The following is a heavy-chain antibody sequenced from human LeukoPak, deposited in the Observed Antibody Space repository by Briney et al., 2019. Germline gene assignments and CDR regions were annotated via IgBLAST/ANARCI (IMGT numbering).Heavy chain of an antibody. V-gene: IGHV4-4*07. CDR3: ARESLVVPAPHAFDI. CDR2: IYTSGST. Sequence: SETLSPTCTVSGASISSYYWSWIRQPPGKGLEWIGRIYTSGSTNYNPSLKSRVTMSVDTSKNQFSLKLSSVTAADTAVYYCARESLVVPAPHAFDIWGQGTMVTVSS. J-gene: IGHJ3*02. CDR1: GASISSYY. D-gene: IGHD2-2*01.